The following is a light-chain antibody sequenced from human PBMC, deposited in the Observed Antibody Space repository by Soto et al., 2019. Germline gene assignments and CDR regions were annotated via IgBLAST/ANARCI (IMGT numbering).Light chain of an antibody. CDR2: DAS. V-gene: IGKV3-15*01. J-gene: IGKJ2*01. CDR3: QQYHNWPPQYT. CDR1: QGVGRF. Sequence: EIVLTQSPATLSLSPGERAALSCRASQGVGRFLAWYQQKPGQAPRLLIYDASTRAVGVPARFSGSGSGTDFTLTISSLQSEDFAVYYCQQYHNWPPQYTFGQGTKLQIK.